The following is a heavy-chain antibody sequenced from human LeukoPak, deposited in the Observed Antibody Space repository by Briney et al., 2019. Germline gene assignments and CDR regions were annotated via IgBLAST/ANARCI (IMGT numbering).Heavy chain of an antibody. Sequence: SETLSLTCTVSGDSISTSNSYWGWIRQPPGKGLEWIGSIYYSGNTYYNASLKSRVTISVDTSKNQFSLKFTSVTAADTAVYYCAREGGYSYGYFDYWGQGTLVTVSS. CDR1: GDSISTSNSY. CDR3: AREGGYSYGYFDY. V-gene: IGHV4-39*02. D-gene: IGHD5-18*01. CDR2: IYYSGNT. J-gene: IGHJ4*02.